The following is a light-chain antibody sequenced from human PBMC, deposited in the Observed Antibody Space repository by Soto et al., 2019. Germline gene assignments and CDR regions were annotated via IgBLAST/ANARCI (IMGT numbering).Light chain of an antibody. V-gene: IGLV2-8*01. CDR1: KNDIGVYDF. CDR2: EVA. CDR3: KSYAGSNTYV. Sequence: QSVLTQPPSASGSPGQSVTISCTGTKNDIGVYDFVSWYQHHPGKAPRLIIYEVAQRPSGVPDRFSGSKSGNTASLTVSGLQAADEADDFCKSYAGSNTYVFGSGTKVTVL. J-gene: IGLJ1*01.